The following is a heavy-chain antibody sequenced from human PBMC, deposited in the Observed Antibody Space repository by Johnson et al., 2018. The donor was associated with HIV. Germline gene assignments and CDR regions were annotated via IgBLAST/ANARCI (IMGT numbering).Heavy chain of an antibody. Sequence: EVQLVESGGGVVQPGGSLRLSCAASGFNVDDDALSWVRQVPGKGLAWVSAVSAGGDNTYYADSVEGRFTISRDNSKNTLYLQMNSLRAEDTAVYYCARSMRGAFDVWGQGTMVTVSS. J-gene: IGHJ3*01. CDR1: GFNVDDDA. CDR3: ARSMRGAFDV. V-gene: IGHV3-23*04. D-gene: IGHD3-10*01. CDR2: VSAGGDNT.